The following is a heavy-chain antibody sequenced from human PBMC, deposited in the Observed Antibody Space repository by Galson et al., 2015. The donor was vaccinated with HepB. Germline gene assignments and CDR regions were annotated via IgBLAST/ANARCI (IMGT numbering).Heavy chain of an antibody. Sequence: SVKVSCKASGGTFSTYAISWVRQAPGQGLEWMGGIIPFLGVPNYAQNFQGRVTITADKSTSTAYMELSSLRSEDTGMYYCAISDPYYYYYMDVWGKGTTVTVSS. CDR3: AISDPYYYYYMDV. J-gene: IGHJ6*03. CDR2: IIPFLGVP. V-gene: IGHV1-69*10. CDR1: GGTFSTYA.